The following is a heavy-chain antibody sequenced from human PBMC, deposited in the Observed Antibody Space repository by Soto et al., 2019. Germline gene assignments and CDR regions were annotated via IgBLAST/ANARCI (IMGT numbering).Heavy chain of an antibody. CDR3: AVDHYYDSSGYPR. J-gene: IGHJ4*02. V-gene: IGHV3-48*02. CDR2: ISSSSSTI. Sequence: EVQLVESGGGLVQPGGSLRLSCAASGFTFSSYSMNWVRPAPGKGLEWVSYISSSSSTIYYADSVKGRFTISRDNAKNSLYLQMNSLRDEDTAVYYCAVDHYYDSSGYPRWDQGTLVTVSS. CDR1: GFTFSSYS. D-gene: IGHD3-22*01.